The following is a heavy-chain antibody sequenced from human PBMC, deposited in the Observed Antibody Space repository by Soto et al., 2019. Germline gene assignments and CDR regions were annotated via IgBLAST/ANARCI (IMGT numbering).Heavy chain of an antibody. Sequence: SVKVSCKASGGTFSSYTISWVRQAPGRGLEWMGRIIPILGIANYAQKFQGRVTITADKSTSTAYMELSSLRSEDTAVYYCARGNHYYGSGSYFFPDWFDPWGQGTLVTVSS. CDR3: ARGNHYYGSGSYFFPDWFDP. V-gene: IGHV1-69*02. J-gene: IGHJ5*02. CDR1: GGTFSSYT. D-gene: IGHD3-10*01. CDR2: IIPILGIA.